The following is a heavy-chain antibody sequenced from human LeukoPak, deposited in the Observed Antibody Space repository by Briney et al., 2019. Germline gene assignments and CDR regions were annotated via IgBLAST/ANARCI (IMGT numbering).Heavy chain of an antibody. D-gene: IGHD4-23*01. J-gene: IGHJ4*02. CDR3: ARTGGNSVGFDY. Sequence: ASVKVSCKASGYTLTSYDINWVRQATGQGLEWMGWMNPNSGNTGYAQKFQGRVTITRNTSISTAYMELSSLRSEDTAVYYCARTGGNSVGFDYWGQGTLVTVSS. CDR2: MNPNSGNT. V-gene: IGHV1-8*03. CDR1: GYTLTSYD.